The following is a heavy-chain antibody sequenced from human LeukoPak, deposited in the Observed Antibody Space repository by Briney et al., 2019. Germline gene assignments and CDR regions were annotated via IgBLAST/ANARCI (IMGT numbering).Heavy chain of an antibody. CDR2: IKQDGSEK. J-gene: IGHJ4*02. CDR1: GFKFSSNW. Sequence: GSLRLSYAASGFKFSSNWMSWVRQAPGKGLEWVANIKQDGSEKYYVDSVKGRFTISRDNAKNSLYLQMNSLRAEDTAVYYCAREGPSVTPYYWGQGTLVTVSS. CDR3: AREGPSVTPYY. V-gene: IGHV3-7*01. D-gene: IGHD4-17*01.